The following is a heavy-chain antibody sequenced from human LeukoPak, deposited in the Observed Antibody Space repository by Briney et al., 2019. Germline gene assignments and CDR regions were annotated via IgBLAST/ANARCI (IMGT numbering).Heavy chain of an antibody. Sequence: ASVKVSCKASGYTFTGYYMHWVRQAPGQGLEWMGWINPNSGGTNYAQKFQGRVTMTRDTSISTAYMELSRLRSDDTAVYYCAGVSLAGIAAAFDYWGQGTLVTVSS. CDR3: AGVSLAGIAAAFDY. V-gene: IGHV1-2*02. D-gene: IGHD6-13*01. CDR1: GYTFTGYY. CDR2: INPNSGGT. J-gene: IGHJ4*02.